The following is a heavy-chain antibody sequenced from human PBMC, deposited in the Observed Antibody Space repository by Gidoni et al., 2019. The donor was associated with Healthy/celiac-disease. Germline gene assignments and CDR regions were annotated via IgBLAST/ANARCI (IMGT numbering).Heavy chain of an antibody. V-gene: IGHV4-4*07. CDR3: ARGPPTMIVVVTHAFDI. CDR2: IYTSGST. J-gene: IGHJ3*02. D-gene: IGHD3-22*01. Sequence: QVQLQESGPGLVKPSETLSLTCTVSGGSISSYYGSWIRQPAGKGLEWIGRIYTSGSTNYNPSLKSRVTMSVDTSKNQFSLKLSSVTAADTAVYYCARGPPTMIVVVTHAFDIWGQGTMVTVSS. CDR1: GGSISSYY.